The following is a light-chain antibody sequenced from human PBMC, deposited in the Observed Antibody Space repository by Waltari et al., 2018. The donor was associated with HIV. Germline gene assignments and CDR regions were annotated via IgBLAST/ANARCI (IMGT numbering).Light chain of an antibody. CDR3: QSYDSGLSAYV. CDR2: VNT. J-gene: IGLJ1*01. CDR1: SSNIGAGYD. V-gene: IGLV1-40*01. Sequence: QSVLTQPPSVSGAPGQRVTISCTGSSSNIGAGYDVHWFQQLPGTAPKLLIYVNTNRPSGVPDRFSGSKSGTSASRAITGLQAEDEADYYCQSYDSGLSAYVFGTGTKVTVL.